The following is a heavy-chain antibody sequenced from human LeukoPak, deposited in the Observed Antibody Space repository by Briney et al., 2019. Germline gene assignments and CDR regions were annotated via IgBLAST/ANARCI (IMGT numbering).Heavy chain of an antibody. V-gene: IGHV4-31*03. Sequence: SETLSLTCTVSGGSITSGGYHWTWIRQHPGKGLEWIGYIYYSGGTHYNPSLKSRVIISVDTSKNHFSLKLSSVTVADTAVYYCARDSGGSMVRGAAFDIWGQGTTVTVSS. CDR1: GGSITSGGYH. CDR2: IYYSGGT. J-gene: IGHJ3*02. CDR3: ARDSGGSMVRGAAFDI. D-gene: IGHD3-10*01.